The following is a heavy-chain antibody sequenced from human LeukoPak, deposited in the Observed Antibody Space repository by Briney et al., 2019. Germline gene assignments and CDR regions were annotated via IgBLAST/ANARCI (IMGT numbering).Heavy chain of an antibody. CDR2: ISSSGSTI. CDR1: GFTFSSYE. D-gene: IGHD2/OR15-2a*01. Sequence: GGSLRLSCAASGFTFSSYEMNWVRQAPGKGLEWVSYISSSGSTIYYADSVKGRFTISRDNSKNTLYLQMNSLRAEDTAVYYCARVLSAHSGRGPFDYWGQGTLVTVSS. V-gene: IGHV3-48*03. J-gene: IGHJ4*02. CDR3: ARVLSAHSGRGPFDY.